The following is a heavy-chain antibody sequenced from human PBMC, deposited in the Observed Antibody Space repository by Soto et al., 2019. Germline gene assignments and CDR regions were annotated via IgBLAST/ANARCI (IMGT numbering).Heavy chain of an antibody. Sequence: GGSLRLSCAASGFTFGEYAMSWFRQAPGKGLEWVSFIRGKAYGGTAEYAASVKGRFTISRDDSKSIAYLQMNSLKTEDTAVYYCAGVTGIYFGAFDIWGQGTMVTVSS. J-gene: IGHJ3*02. CDR2: IRGKAYGGTA. V-gene: IGHV3-49*03. CDR3: AGVTGIYFGAFDI. CDR1: GFTFGEYA. D-gene: IGHD1-26*01.